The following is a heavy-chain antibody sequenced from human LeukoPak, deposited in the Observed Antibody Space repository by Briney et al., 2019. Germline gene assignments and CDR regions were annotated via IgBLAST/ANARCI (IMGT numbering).Heavy chain of an antibody. V-gene: IGHV3-23*01. Sequence: PGGSLRLSCAASGFTFSSYAMSWVRQAPGKGLEWVSAISGSGGSTYYADSVKGRFTISRDNSKNRLYMQMNSLRAEDTAVYYCAKDLRSTVATTAFDYWGQGTLVTVSS. CDR1: GFTFSSYA. J-gene: IGHJ4*02. CDR2: ISGSGGST. D-gene: IGHD5-12*01. CDR3: AKDLRSTVATTAFDY.